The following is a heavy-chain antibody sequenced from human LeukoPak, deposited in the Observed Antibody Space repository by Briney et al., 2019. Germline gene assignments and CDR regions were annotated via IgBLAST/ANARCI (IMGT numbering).Heavy chain of an antibody. Sequence: ASVKVSCKASGYTFTGYYMHWVRQAPGQGLEWMGWINPNSGRTNYAQKFQGRVTMTRDTSISTAYMELSRLRSDDTAVYYCARDLPEEYQLQHTQFDYWGQGTLVTVSS. CDR2: INPNSGRT. CDR3: ARDLPEEYQLQHTQFDY. D-gene: IGHD2-2*01. J-gene: IGHJ4*02. V-gene: IGHV1-2*02. CDR1: GYTFTGYY.